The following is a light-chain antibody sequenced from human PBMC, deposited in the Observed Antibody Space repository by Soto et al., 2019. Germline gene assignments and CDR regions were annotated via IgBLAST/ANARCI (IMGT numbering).Light chain of an antibody. CDR3: QHYGGSFI. CDR2: NTS. J-gene: IGKJ3*01. CDR1: QSINSKS. V-gene: IGKV3-20*01. Sequence: EIVLTQSPGTLSLSPVEGATVSCRVSQSINSKSLVWYQRQFGQAPRLLIYNTSSRATGIPDRFSGSGSGTDFTLSISRLEPEDFAVYYCQHYGGSFIFGPGTKVDFK.